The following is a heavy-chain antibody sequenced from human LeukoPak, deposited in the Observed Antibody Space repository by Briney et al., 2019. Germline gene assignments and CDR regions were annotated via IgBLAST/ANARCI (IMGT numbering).Heavy chain of an antibody. CDR3: AKVAGRVYSSSLIDY. CDR2: ISWNSGSI. V-gene: IGHV3-9*01. Sequence: PGRSLRLSCAASGFTFDDYAMHWVRQATGKGLEWVSGISWNSGSIGYADSVKGRFTISRDNAKNSLYLQMNSLRAEDTALYYCAKVAGRVYSSSLIDYWGQGTLVTVSS. J-gene: IGHJ4*02. CDR1: GFTFDDYA. D-gene: IGHD6-13*01.